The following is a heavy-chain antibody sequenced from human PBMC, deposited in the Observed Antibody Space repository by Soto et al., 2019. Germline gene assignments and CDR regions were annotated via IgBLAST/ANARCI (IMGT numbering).Heavy chain of an antibody. CDR3: AKGNSYSYYYGMDV. Sequence: SLRLSCAASGFTFDDYAMDRVRQAPGKGLEWVSGISWNSGNIGYADSVKGRFTISRDNAKNSLYLQMNSLRAEDTALYYCAKGNSYSYYYGMDVWGQGTTVTVSS. J-gene: IGHJ6*02. V-gene: IGHV3-9*01. CDR2: ISWNSGNI. CDR1: GFTFDDYA. D-gene: IGHD5-18*01.